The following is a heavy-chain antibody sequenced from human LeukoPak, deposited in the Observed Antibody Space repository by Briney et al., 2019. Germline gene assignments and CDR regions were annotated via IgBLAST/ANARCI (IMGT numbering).Heavy chain of an antibody. CDR2: INPNSGGT. D-gene: IGHD5-12*01. Sequence: ASVKVSCKASGYTFTGYYMHWVRKAPGQGLEWMGRINPNSGGTNYAQKFQGRVTMTRDTSISTAYMELSRLRSDDTAVYYCAREGYSGYGGEKGFDYWGQGTLVTVSS. CDR1: GYTFTGYY. J-gene: IGHJ4*02. V-gene: IGHV1-2*06. CDR3: AREGYSGYGGEKGFDY.